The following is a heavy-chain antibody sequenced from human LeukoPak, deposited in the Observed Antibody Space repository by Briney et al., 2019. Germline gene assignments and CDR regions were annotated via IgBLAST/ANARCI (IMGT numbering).Heavy chain of an antibody. V-gene: IGHV3-48*03. CDR2: ISTSGATM. CDR3: ARGSF. J-gene: IGHJ4*02. CDR1: GFTFSIYD. Sequence: GGSLRLSCVTSGFTFSIYDMNWVHQAPGKGLEWISYISTSGATMHYADSVEGRFTISRDNARNSLYLQMNSLRAEDTAVYYCARGSFWGQGTLVTVSS.